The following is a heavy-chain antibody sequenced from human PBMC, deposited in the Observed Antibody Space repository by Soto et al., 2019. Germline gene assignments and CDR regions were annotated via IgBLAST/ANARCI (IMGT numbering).Heavy chain of an antibody. V-gene: IGHV3-23*01. CDR2: ISGDGTGT. CDR3: VFYDVLTGYDH. J-gene: IGHJ5*02. Sequence: EVQLLESGGGLVQPGGSLRLSCAGSGFIFRNYGMSWVRQAPGKGLEWVSAISGDGTGTYYADSVQGRFAISRDNSRNTLYLQMSSLRAEATALYYCVFYDVLTGYDHWGQGTLVTVSS. D-gene: IGHD3-9*01. CDR1: GFIFRNYG.